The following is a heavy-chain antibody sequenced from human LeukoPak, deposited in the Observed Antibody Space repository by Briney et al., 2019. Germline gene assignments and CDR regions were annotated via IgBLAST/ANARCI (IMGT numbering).Heavy chain of an antibody. V-gene: IGHV1-18*01. J-gene: IGHJ4*02. D-gene: IGHD3-3*01. CDR1: GYTFTSYG. CDR3: ARVPEFPTFTIFGVVRGYYFDY. Sequence: ASVKVSYKASGYTFTSYGISWVRQAPGQGLEWMGWISAYNGNTNYAQKLQGRVTMTTDTSTSTAYMELRSLRSDDTAVYYCARVPEFPTFTIFGVVRGYYFDYWGQGTLVTVSS. CDR2: ISAYNGNT.